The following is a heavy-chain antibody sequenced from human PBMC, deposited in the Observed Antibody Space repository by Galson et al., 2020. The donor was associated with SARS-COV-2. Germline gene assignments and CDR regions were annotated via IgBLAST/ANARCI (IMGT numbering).Heavy chain of an antibody. CDR1: GFTFSNAW. CDR2: IKSKTDGGTT. J-gene: IGHJ4*02. V-gene: IGHV3-15*01. Sequence: GESLKFSCAASGFTFSNAWMSWVRQAPGKGLEWVGRIKSKTDGGTTDYAAPVKGRFTISRDDSKNTLYLQMNSLKTEDTAVYYCTTLGEAQWLGFDWGQGTLGTVSS. CDR3: TTLGEAQWLGFD. D-gene: IGHD6-19*01.